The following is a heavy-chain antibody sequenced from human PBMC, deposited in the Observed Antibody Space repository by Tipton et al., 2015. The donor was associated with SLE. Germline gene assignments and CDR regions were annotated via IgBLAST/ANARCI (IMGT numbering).Heavy chain of an antibody. J-gene: IGHJ4*02. D-gene: IGHD6-6*01. V-gene: IGHV4-34*01. CDR1: GGSFSGYY. CDR3: ARRRITARPGLDY. CDR2: INHTGDT. Sequence: TLSLTCAVYGGSFSGYYWSWIRQPPGKGLQWIGEINHTGDTNYKPSLKSRVTISVDTSKNQFSLKLSSVTAADTAVFYCARRRITARPGLDYWGQGTLVTVSS.